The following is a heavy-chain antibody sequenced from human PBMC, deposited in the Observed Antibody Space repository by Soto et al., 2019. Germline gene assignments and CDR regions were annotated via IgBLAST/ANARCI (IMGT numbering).Heavy chain of an antibody. J-gene: IGHJ4*02. CDR1: GYTLTELS. D-gene: IGHD3-3*01. V-gene: IGHV1-24*01. CDR2: FDPEDGET. Sequence: ASVKVSCKVSGYTLTELSMHWVRQAPGKGLEWMGGFDPEDGETIYAQKFQGRVTMTEDTSTDTAYMELSSLRSEDTAVYYCATPFWSGYNYYFDYWGQETLVTVSS. CDR3: ATPFWSGYNYYFDY.